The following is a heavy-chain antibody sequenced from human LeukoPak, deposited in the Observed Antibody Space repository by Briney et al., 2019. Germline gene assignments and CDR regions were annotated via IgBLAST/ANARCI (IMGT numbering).Heavy chain of an antibody. D-gene: IGHD1-26*01. CDR2: INLSGGST. J-gene: IGHJ5*02. CDR1: GYTFTSDY. Sequence: ASVKVSRKTSGYTFTSDYMHWVRQVPGQGLEWMGIINLSGGSTSSAQKFQGRFTMTRDMSTSTVYMELSSLRSEDTAVYYCARGSGSANWFDPWGQGTLVTVSS. CDR3: ARGSGSANWFDP. V-gene: IGHV1-46*01.